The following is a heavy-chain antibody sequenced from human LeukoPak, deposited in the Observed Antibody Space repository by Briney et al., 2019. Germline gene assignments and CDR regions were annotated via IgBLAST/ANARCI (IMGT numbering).Heavy chain of an antibody. CDR3: ARGSYYDILTGYYRDGSAFDY. CDR1: GFTFSSYD. CDR2: IGTAGDT. V-gene: IGHV3-13*04. J-gene: IGHJ4*02. D-gene: IGHD3-9*01. Sequence: PGGSLRLSCAASGFTFSSYDMHWVRQATGKGLEWVSAIGTAGDTYCPGSVKGRFTISRENAKNSLYLQMNSLRAGDTAVYYCARGSYYDILTGYYRDGSAFDYWGQGTLVTVSS.